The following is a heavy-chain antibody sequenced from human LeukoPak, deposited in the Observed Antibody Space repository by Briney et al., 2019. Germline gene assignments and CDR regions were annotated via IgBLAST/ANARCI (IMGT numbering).Heavy chain of an antibody. Sequence: GESLKISCKGSGYSFSSYWINWVRQMPGKGLEWMGRIDPSDSYTNYNPSFQGHVTISADKSISTAYLQWSSLKASDTAIYYCARHTISDYWGQGTLVTVSS. CDR3: ARHTISDY. V-gene: IGHV5-10-1*01. CDR1: GYSFSSYW. D-gene: IGHD3-10*01. J-gene: IGHJ4*02. CDR2: IDPSDSYT.